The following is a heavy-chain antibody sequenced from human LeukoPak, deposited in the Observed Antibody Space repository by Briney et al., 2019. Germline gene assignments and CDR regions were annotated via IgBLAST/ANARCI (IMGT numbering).Heavy chain of an antibody. CDR2: IYTSGST. V-gene: IGHV4-4*07. J-gene: IGHJ4*02. CDR1: GYSISNGYY. Sequence: SSETLSLTCSVSGYSISNGYYWSWIRQPAGKGLEWIGRIYTSGSTNYNPSLKSRVTMSVDTSKNQFSLKLSSVTAADTAVYYCASSFSGLLLWGQGTLVTVSS. D-gene: IGHD2-8*02. CDR3: ASSFSGLLL.